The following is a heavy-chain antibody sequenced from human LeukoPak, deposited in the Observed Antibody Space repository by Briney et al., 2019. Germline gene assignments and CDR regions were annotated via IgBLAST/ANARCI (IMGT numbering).Heavy chain of an antibody. D-gene: IGHD2-2*02. CDR3: SAAIGGYYYYYYMDV. J-gene: IGHJ6*03. Sequence: GGSLRLSCAASGFTFSSYAMSWVRQAPGKGLEWVSAISGSGGSTYYADSVKGRFTISRDNSKNTLYLQMNSLRAEDTAVYYCSAAIGGYYYYYYMDVWGKGTTVTVSS. CDR2: ISGSGGST. V-gene: IGHV3-23*01. CDR1: GFTFSSYA.